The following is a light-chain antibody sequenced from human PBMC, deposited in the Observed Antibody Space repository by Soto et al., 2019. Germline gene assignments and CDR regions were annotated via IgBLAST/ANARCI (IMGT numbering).Light chain of an antibody. CDR3: QNDLT. CDR1: WNVGSS. J-gene: IGKJ2*01. CDR2: DAS. V-gene: IGKV3-11*01. Sequence: FVLTQSPATLSLSPGERATLSCRASWNVGSSLAWHQQKPGQAPRLLMYDASKRPTGIPARFSGSGSGTDLTLAISSLEAEEFAVYYCQNDLTFGQGTRLEIK.